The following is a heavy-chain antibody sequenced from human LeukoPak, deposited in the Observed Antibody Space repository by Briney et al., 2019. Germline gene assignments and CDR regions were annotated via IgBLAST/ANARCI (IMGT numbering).Heavy chain of an antibody. CDR1: GGSISSSSYY. CDR3: ARGTPWFGEFNYFDY. J-gene: IGHJ4*02. Sequence: PSETLSLTCTVSGGSISSSSYYWGWIRQPPGKGLEWIGSIYYSGSTYYNPSLKGRVTISVDTSKNQFSLKLSSVTAADTAVYYCARGTPWFGEFNYFDYWGQGTLVTVSS. CDR2: IYYSGST. V-gene: IGHV4-39*07. D-gene: IGHD3-10*01.